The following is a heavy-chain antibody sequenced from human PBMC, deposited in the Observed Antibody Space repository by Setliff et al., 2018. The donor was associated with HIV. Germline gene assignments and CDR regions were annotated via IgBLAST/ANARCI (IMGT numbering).Heavy chain of an antibody. J-gene: IGHJ3*02. D-gene: IGHD2-8*02. CDR3: ARRITGLDAFDI. CDR2: MNPKSGNT. Sequence: ASVKVSCKASGYTFTNYDIHWVRQATGQGLEWMGWMNPKSGNTGYAQKFQGRVTMTRNTSISTSYMELSSLRSEDTAVYYCARRITGLDAFDIWGQGTMVTVSS. CDR1: GYTFTNYD. V-gene: IGHV1-8*01.